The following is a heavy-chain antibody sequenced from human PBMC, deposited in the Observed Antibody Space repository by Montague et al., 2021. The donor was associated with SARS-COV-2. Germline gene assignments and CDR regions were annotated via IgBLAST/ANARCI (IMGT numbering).Heavy chain of an antibody. V-gene: IGHV2-70*11. CDR2: IDWDDDK. Sequence: PALVKPTQTLTLSCTFSGFSLSTSGMCVSWIRQPPGKALEWLARIDWDDDKYYSTSLKTRLTISKDTSENQVVLTMTNMDPVDTATYYCARTAGTDYTGYYYYAMDVWDQGTTVTVSS. CDR1: GFSLSTSGMC. J-gene: IGHJ6*02. CDR3: ARTAGTDYTGYYYYAMDV. D-gene: IGHD3-10*01.